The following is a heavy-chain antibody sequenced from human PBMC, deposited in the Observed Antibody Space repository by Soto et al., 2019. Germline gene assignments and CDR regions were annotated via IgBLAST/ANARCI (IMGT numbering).Heavy chain of an antibody. J-gene: IGHJ4*02. CDR1: GFTFSGSW. Sequence: EVQLVESGGGLVQPGGSLRLSCAASGFTFSGSWMHWVRQAPGKGLFWVSRINGDGSGTSYADFVKGRFTSSRDNAKNTLFLQMNGLRAEDTAVYYCARGIFGSGTANDYWGQGTLVTVSS. CDR3: ARGIFGSGTANDY. D-gene: IGHD3-10*01. V-gene: IGHV3-74*01. CDR2: INGDGSGT.